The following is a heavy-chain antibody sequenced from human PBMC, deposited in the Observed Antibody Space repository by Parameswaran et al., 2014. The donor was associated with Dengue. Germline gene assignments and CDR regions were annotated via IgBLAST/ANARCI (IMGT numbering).Heavy chain of an antibody. D-gene: IGHD2-2*02. V-gene: IGHV1-69*04. CDR2: IIPILGIA. J-gene: IGHJ5*02. Sequence: WVRQAPGQGLEWMGRIIPILGIANYAQKFQGRVTITADKSTSTAYMELSSLRSEDTAVYYCARAFIVVVPAAISHNNWFDPWGQEPWSPSPQ. CDR3: ARAFIVVVPAAISHNNWFDP.